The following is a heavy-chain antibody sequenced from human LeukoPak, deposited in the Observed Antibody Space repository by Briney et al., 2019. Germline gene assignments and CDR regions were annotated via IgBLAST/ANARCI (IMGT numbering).Heavy chain of an antibody. CDR2: INPNSGGT. D-gene: IGHD3-22*01. CDR3: ANFPLYDSSGYYYDWNWNY. CDR1: GYTFTSYG. Sequence: ASVEVSCKASGYTFTSYGISWVRQAPGQGLEWMGWINPNSGGTNYAQKFQGRVTMTRDTSISTAYMELSSLRSEDTAVYYCANFPLYDSSGYYYDWNWNYWGQGTLVTVSS. J-gene: IGHJ4*02. V-gene: IGHV1-2*02.